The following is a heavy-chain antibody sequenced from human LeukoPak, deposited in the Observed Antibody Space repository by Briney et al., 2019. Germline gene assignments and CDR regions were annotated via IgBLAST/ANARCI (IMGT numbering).Heavy chain of an antibody. CDR1: GGSISSYY. CDR3: ARVLPVRGVISWFDP. Sequence: PSETLSLTCTVAGGSISSYYWSWIRQPPGKGLEWIGYIYYSGSTNYNPSLKSRVTMSVDTSKNQFSLKLSSVTAADTAVYYCARVLPVRGVISWFDPWGQGTLVTVSS. D-gene: IGHD3-10*01. V-gene: IGHV4-59*01. J-gene: IGHJ5*02. CDR2: IYYSGST.